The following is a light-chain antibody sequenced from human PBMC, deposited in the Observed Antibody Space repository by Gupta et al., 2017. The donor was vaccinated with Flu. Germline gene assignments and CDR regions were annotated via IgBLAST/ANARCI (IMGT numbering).Light chain of an antibody. V-gene: IGKV3-20*01. CDR3: QQDGRSIT. CDR2: GTV. CDR1: QSVDINY. J-gene: IGKJ4*01. Sequence: PGTLSLSAGERATLSCRPSQSVDINYLAWYQQKGGQAPRLLIYGTVNRATGIPERFTGSGSGTDFTLTINRLEPEDFAVYFCQQDGRSITFGGGTRVEIK.